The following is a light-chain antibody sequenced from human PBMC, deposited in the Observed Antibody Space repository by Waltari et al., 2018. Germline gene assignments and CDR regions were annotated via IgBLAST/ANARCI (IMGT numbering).Light chain of an antibody. CDR3: ASWDGTLSGWL. V-gene: IGLV1-47*01. Sequence: QSALTQPPSASGAPGQRVTISCSGGGSNIGTNFVYWYKQLPGSAPKLLMYRTDQRPSGVPDRFSGSKYGTSGSLAISGLRAEDEADYYCASWDGTLSGWLFGGGTTLTVL. CDR2: RTD. CDR1: GSNIGTNF. J-gene: IGLJ3*02.